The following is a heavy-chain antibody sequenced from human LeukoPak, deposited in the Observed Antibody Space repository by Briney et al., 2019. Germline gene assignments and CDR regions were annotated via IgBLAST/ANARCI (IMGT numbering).Heavy chain of an antibody. Sequence: GESLKISCKGSGYSFTSYWIGWVRQMPGKGLEWMGISYPGDSDTTYSPPFQGQVTISADKSISTAYLQWSSLKASHTAMYYCERHRVVSSSSHYYYYLDVWGKGTTVTVSS. CDR2: SYPGDSDT. V-gene: IGHV5-51*01. CDR3: ERHRVVSSSSHYYYYLDV. D-gene: IGHD6-6*01. CDR1: GYSFTSYW. J-gene: IGHJ6*03.